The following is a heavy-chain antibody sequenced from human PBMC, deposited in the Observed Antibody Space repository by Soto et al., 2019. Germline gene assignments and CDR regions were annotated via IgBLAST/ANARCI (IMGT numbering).Heavy chain of an antibody. CDR1: GYTFTSYG. D-gene: IGHD3-10*01. Sequence: QVQLVQSGAEVKKPGASVKVSCKASGYTFTSYGISWVRQAPGQGLEWMGWIGVYNNNRNYAQKVQGRVTMTTDTSTSIAYMELRSLISDDTAVYYCARDQLGARGDYWGQGTLVTVSS. J-gene: IGHJ4*02. CDR3: ARDQLGARGDY. CDR2: IGVYNNNR. V-gene: IGHV1-18*04.